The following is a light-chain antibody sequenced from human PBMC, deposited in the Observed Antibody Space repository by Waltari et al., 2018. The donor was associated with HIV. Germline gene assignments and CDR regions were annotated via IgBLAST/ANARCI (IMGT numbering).Light chain of an antibody. Sequence: DIQLTQSPSFLSASIGDRVTITCRASQDISRLLAWYQQKPGKPPKLLIYTASTLQSGVPSRFSGSGSGTEFTPTISSLEPEDFATYFCQHLKTYPITFGQG. CDR3: QHLKTYPIT. V-gene: IGKV1-9*01. CDR2: TAS. J-gene: IGKJ5*01. CDR1: QDISRL.